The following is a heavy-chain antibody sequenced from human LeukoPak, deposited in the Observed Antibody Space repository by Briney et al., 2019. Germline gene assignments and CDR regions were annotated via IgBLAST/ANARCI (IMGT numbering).Heavy chain of an antibody. J-gene: IGHJ6*02. V-gene: IGHV3-23*01. CDR2: ISGSGGST. D-gene: IGHD3-3*01. CDR1: GFTFSSYA. Sequence: GRSLRLSCAASGFTFSSYAMSWVRQAPGKGLEWVSAISGSGGSTYYADSVKGRFTISRDNSKNTLYLQMNSLRAEDTAVYYCARYDFWSGYPTYYYYGMDVWGQGTTVTVSS. CDR3: ARYDFWSGYPTYYYYGMDV.